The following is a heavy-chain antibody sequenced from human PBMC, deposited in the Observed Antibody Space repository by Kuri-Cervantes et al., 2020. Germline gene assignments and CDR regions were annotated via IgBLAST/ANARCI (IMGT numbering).Heavy chain of an antibody. CDR2: IYYSGST. Sequence: SETLSLTCTVSGGSISSGDYYWSWIRQPPGKGLEWIGYIYYSGSTYYNPSLKSRVTISVDTSKNQFSLKLSSVTAADTAVYYCARDHYSNYVWGMNWFDPWGQGTLVTVSS. CDR1: GGSISSGDYY. CDR3: ARDHYSNYVWGMNWFDP. V-gene: IGHV4-30-4*01. D-gene: IGHD4-11*01. J-gene: IGHJ5*02.